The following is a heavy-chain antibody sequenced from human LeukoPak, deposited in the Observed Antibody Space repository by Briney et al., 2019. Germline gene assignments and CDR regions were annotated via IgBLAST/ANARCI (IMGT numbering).Heavy chain of an antibody. D-gene: IGHD3-10*01. CDR2: ISGSGGST. J-gene: IGHJ4*02. CDR3: AKASRLLWFGELSYFDY. CDR1: GFIFSTYA. V-gene: IGHV3-23*01. Sequence: GGSLRLSCAASGFIFSTYAMSWVRQAPGKGLEWVSAISGSGGSTYYADSVKGRFTISRDNSKNTLYLQMNSLRAEDTAVYYCAKASRLLWFGELSYFDYWGQGTLVTVSS.